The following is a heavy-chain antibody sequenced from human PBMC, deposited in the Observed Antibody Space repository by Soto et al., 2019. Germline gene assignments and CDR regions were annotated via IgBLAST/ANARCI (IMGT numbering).Heavy chain of an antibody. CDR2: VSPYNGNT. CDR3: ARVIAARPDYGMDV. CDR1: GYTFTNYG. J-gene: IGHJ6*02. V-gene: IGHV1-18*01. Sequence: QVQLVQSGGEVKKPGASVKVSCKASGYTFTNYGLSWVRQAPGQGLEWMGWVSPYNGNTKYAQKFQGRVTMTTDTSTSTPYMDLRSLRPDDTAVYYCARVIAARPDYGMDVWGQGTTVTVSS. D-gene: IGHD6-6*01.